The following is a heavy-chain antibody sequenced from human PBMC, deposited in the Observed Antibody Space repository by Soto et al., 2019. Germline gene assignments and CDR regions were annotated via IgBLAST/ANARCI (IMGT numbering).Heavy chain of an antibody. Sequence: QVQLVQSGAEVQKPGASVKVSCKASGYTFTSYAMHWVRQAPGQRLEWMGWINAGNGNTKYSQTFQGRVTSTRDTPGSTAYMVLSSVGSEDTAVYYCAGWAAGFDYWGQGTLVTVSS. J-gene: IGHJ4*02. CDR1: GYTFTSYA. CDR2: INAGNGNT. V-gene: IGHV1-3*01. D-gene: IGHD6-13*01. CDR3: AGWAAGFDY.